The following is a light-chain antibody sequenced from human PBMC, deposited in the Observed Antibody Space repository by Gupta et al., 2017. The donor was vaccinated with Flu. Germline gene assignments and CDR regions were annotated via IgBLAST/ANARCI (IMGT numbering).Light chain of an antibody. Sequence: DSQMTQSPSSLSAFVGDRVTITCRASQDISDSVVWFQQKPGKAPKSLIYAASNLQSGVPTKFSGRGSGTDFTLTISNLQPEDIAVYWCQQYKTHPWTFGQGTKVEVK. CDR2: AAS. CDR1: QDISDS. CDR3: QQYKTHPWT. J-gene: IGKJ1*01. V-gene: IGKV1-16*02.